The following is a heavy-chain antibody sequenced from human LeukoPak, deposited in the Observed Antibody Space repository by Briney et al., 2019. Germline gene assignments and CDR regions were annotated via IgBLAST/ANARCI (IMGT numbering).Heavy chain of an antibody. CDR3: ARHLLWFGELSGGFDY. J-gene: IGHJ4*02. CDR2: IYSDNT. D-gene: IGHD3-10*01. CDR1: GFTVSSNS. Sequence: QPGGSLRLSCTVSGFTVSSNSMSWVRQAPGKGLEWVSFIYSDNTHYSDSVKGRFTISRDNSKNTLYLQMNSLRAEDTAVYYCARHLLWFGELSGGFDYWGQGTLVTVSS. V-gene: IGHV3-53*01.